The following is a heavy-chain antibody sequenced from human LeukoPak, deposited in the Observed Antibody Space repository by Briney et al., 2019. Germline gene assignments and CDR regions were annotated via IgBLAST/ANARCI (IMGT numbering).Heavy chain of an antibody. CDR1: GFTFSSYS. V-gene: IGHV3-21*01. CDR3: ARGVRDCSSTSLYYYYYGMDV. Sequence: GGSLRLSCAASGFTFSSYSMNWVGQAQGKGLEWVSSISSSSSYIYYADSVKGGFTISRDNAKNSLYLQMNILRAEDTAVYYCARGVRDCSSTSLYYYYYGMDVWGQGTTVTVSS. D-gene: IGHD2-2*01. CDR2: ISSSSSYI. J-gene: IGHJ6*02.